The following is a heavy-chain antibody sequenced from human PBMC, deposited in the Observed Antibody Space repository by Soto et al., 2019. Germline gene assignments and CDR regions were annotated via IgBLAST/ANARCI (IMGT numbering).Heavy chain of an antibody. CDR1: GFTVSSNY. V-gene: IGHV3-53*01. CDR2: IYSGGST. Sequence: PGGSLRLSCAASGFTVSSNYMSWVRQAPGKGLEWVSVIYSGGSTYYADSVKGRFTISRDNSKNTLYLQMNSLRAEDTAVYYCVMGIAAADPFDYWGQGTLVTVSS. D-gene: IGHD6-13*01. CDR3: VMGIAAADPFDY. J-gene: IGHJ4*02.